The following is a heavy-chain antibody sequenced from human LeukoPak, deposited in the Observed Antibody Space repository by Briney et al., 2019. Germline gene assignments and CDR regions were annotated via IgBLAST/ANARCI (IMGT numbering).Heavy chain of an antibody. CDR1: GYSFSTYA. CDR2: ISGSGGST. V-gene: IGHV3-23*01. Sequence: GGSLRHSCAASGYSFSTYAMSWVRQAPGKGLEGVSTISGSGGSTFYAESVKGRFTISRDNSKNTLYLQVNSLRVEDTAIYYCATTSRTIGYWGQGTLVTVSS. CDR3: ATTSRTIGY. D-gene: IGHD1-14*01. J-gene: IGHJ4*02.